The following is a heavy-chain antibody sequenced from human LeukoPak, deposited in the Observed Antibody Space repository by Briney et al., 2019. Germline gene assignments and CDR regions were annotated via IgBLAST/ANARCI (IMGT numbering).Heavy chain of an antibody. CDR2: INPNSGGT. J-gene: IGHJ5*02. CDR1: GYTFTGYY. D-gene: IGHD6-13*01. CDR3: ARSRLDIAAAGIFGGENWFDP. V-gene: IGHV1-2*02. Sequence: ASVKVSCKASGYTFTGYYMHCVRQAPGQGLEWMGWINPNSGGTNYAQKFQGRVTMTRDTSISTAYMELSRLRSDDTAVYYCARSRLDIAAAGIFGGENWFDPWGQGTLVTVSS.